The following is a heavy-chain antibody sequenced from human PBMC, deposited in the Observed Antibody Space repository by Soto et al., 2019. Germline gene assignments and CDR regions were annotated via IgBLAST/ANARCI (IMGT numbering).Heavy chain of an antibody. CDR2: ISGSGGST. J-gene: IGHJ4*02. V-gene: IGHV3-23*01. CDR3: AKALGAIIVGATEGIDY. Sequence: GGSLRLSCAASGFTFSSYAMSWVRQAPGKGLEWVSAISGSGGSTYYADSVKGRFTISRDNSKNTLYLQMNSLRAEDTAVYYCAKALGAIIVGATEGIDYWGQGTLVTVSS. CDR1: GFTFSSYA. D-gene: IGHD1-26*01.